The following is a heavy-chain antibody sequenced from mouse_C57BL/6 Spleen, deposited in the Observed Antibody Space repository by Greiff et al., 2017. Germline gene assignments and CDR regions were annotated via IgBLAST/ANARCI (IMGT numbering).Heavy chain of an antibody. CDR2: ISDGGSYT. V-gene: IGHV5-4*01. D-gene: IGHD2-1*01. J-gene: IGHJ1*03. CDR1: GFTFSSYA. Sequence: DVHLVESGGGLVKPGGSLKLSCAASGFTFSSYAMSWVRQTPEKRLEWVATISDGGSYTYYPDNVKGRFTISRDNAKNNLYLQMSHLKSEDTAMYYCAGDGAMVTRYWDFDVGGTGTTVTVAS. CDR3: AGDGAMVTRYWDFDV.